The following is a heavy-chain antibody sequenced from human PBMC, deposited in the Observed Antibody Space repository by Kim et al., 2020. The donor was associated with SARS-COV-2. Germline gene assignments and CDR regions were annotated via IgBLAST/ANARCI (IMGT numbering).Heavy chain of an antibody. V-gene: IGHV3-53*01. Sequence: GGSLRLSCAASGFTVSSNYMSWVRQAPGKGLEWVSVIYSGGSTYYADSVKGRFTISRDNSKNTLYLQMNSLRAEDTAVYYCARVDSSGYYGDWYFDLWGRGTLVTVSS. J-gene: IGHJ2*01. CDR3: ARVDSSGYYGDWYFDL. CDR1: GFTVSSNY. D-gene: IGHD3-22*01. CDR2: IYSGGST.